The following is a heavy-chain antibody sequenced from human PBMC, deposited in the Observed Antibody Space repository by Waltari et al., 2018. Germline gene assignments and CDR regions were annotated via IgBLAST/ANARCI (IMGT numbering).Heavy chain of an antibody. V-gene: IGHV3-53*02. CDR1: GFTVSSNY. J-gene: IGHJ3*02. Sequence: EVQLVETGGGLIQPGGSLRLSCAASGFTVSSNYMSWVRQAPGKGLEWVSVIYSGGSTNYADSVKGRVTISRDNSKNTLYLQMNSLRAEDTAVYYCARSPREYCSGGSCYHPSAFDIWGQGTMVTVSS. CDR3: ARSPREYCSGGSCYHPSAFDI. D-gene: IGHD2-15*01. CDR2: IYSGGST.